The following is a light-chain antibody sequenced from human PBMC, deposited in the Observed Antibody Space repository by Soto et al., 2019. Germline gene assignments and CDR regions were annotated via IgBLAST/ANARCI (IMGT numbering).Light chain of an antibody. CDR3: SSTDNTGLI. J-gene: IGLJ2*01. Sequence: SYELIQPPSVSVSPGQTARITCSGDALPKKYAYWYQQKSGQAPVLVIYEDSKRPSGIPERFSASTSGTMATLTISGDQVEDEADYYCSSTDNTGLIFGGGTKLTVL. CDR1: ALPKKY. V-gene: IGLV3-10*01. CDR2: EDS.